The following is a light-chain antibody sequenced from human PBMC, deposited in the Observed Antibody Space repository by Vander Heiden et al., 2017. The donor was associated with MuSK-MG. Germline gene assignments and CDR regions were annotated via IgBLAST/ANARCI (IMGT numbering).Light chain of an antibody. V-gene: IGLV2-14*01. CDR2: DVS. CDR1: SSDVGGYNY. Sequence: QSALTQPASVSGSPGQSITTSCTGTSSDVGGYNYVSWYQQHPGKAPKLMIYDVSNRPSGVSNRFSGSKSGNTASLTISGLQAEDEADYYCSSYTSSSNSVVFGGGTKLTVL. J-gene: IGLJ2*01. CDR3: SSYTSSSNSVV.